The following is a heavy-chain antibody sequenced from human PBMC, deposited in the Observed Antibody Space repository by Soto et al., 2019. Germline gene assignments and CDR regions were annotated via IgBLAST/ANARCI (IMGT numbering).Heavy chain of an antibody. Sequence: GESLKISCQGSGYTFTTYWIAWVRQMPGKGLEWMGIIYPGDSDTRYSPSFQGQVTISDDKSISTAYLQWSSLKASDTAMYYCAREQLGTELNWFNPWGQGTLVTVSS. CDR3: AREQLGTELNWFNP. J-gene: IGHJ5*02. D-gene: IGHD6-13*01. CDR1: GYTFTTYW. CDR2: IYPGDSDT. V-gene: IGHV5-51*01.